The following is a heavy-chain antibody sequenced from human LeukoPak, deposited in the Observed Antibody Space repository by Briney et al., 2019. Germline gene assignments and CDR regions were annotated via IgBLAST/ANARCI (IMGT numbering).Heavy chain of an antibody. Sequence: SETLSLTCTVSGGSISSYYWSWIRQLPGKGLEWIGYIYYSGSTNYNPSLKSRVTISVDTSKNQFSLKLSSVTAADTAVYYCASGYGDYIGYWGQGTLVTVSS. CDR3: ASGYGDYIGY. V-gene: IGHV4-59*01. CDR1: GGSISSYY. J-gene: IGHJ4*02. D-gene: IGHD4-17*01. CDR2: IYYSGST.